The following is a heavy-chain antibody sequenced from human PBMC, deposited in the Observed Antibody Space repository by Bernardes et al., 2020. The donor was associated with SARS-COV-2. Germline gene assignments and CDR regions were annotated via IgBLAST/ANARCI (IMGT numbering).Heavy chain of an antibody. CDR3: ARDPSGSDFSNDYIYNFYGLDV. J-gene: IGHJ6*02. Sequence: GGSLRLSCAVSGFTVSSNHMNWVRQAPGKGLEWVSVLYRGGTTNYADSVKGRFTISRDNSKNTLYLQMNSLRSKDTAVYYCARDPSGSDFSNDYIYNFYGLDVWGLGTTVTVSS. V-gene: IGHV3-53*05. D-gene: IGHD3-3*01. CDR2: LYRGGTT. CDR1: GFTVSSNH.